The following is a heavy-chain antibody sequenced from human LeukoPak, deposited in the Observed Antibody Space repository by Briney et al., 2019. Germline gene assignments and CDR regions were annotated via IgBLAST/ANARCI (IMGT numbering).Heavy chain of an antibody. D-gene: IGHD4-11*01. Sequence: SETLSLTCTVSGGSISSSSYYWGWIRQPPGTGLEWIGSIYYSGSTYYNPSLKSRVTISVDTSKNQFSLKLSSVTAADTAVYYCASWDYSKHAGFDYWGQGTLVTVSS. CDR2: IYYSGST. V-gene: IGHV4-39*07. CDR1: GGSISSSSYY. CDR3: ASWDYSKHAGFDY. J-gene: IGHJ4*02.